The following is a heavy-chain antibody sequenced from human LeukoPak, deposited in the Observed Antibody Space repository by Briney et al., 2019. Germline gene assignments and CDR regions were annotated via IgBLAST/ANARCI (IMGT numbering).Heavy chain of an antibody. D-gene: IGHD1-1*01. CDR3: ARRAPGWNPFDP. CDR2: IYYSGST. Sequence: SETLSLTCTVSGGSISSDYWHWIRQPPGKGLEWIGYIYYSGSTNYNPSLKSRVTISVDTSKTQFSLRLSSVTAADTAVYYCARRAPGWNPFDPWGQGTLVTVSS. J-gene: IGHJ5*02. CDR1: GGSISSDY. V-gene: IGHV4-59*01.